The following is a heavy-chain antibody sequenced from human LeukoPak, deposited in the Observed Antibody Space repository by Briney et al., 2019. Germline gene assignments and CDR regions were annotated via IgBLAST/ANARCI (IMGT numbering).Heavy chain of an antibody. D-gene: IGHD1-26*01. CDR1: GYTFTSYY. CDR3: ASRGSISGRYDFDY. J-gene: IGHJ4*02. Sequence: ASVKVSCKASGYTFTSYYMHWVRQAPGQGLEWMGIINPSGGDTSYAQKFQGRLTMTRDTSTNTVYMELTSLRSEDTAVYYCASRGSISGRYDFDYWGQGTLVTVSS. V-gene: IGHV1-46*01. CDR2: INPSGGDT.